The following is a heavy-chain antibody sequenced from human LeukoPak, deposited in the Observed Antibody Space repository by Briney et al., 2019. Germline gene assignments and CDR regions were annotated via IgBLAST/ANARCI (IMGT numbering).Heavy chain of an antibody. D-gene: IGHD2-15*01. Sequence: GASVKVSCKASGGTFSSYAISWVRQAPGQGLEWMGGIIPIFGTANYAQKFQGRVTITTDESTSTAYMELSSLRSEDTAVYYCARGCFGLDYYYYMDVWGKGTTVTVSS. V-gene: IGHV1-69*05. CDR3: ARGCFGLDYYYYMDV. CDR1: GGTFSSYA. J-gene: IGHJ6*03. CDR2: IIPIFGTA.